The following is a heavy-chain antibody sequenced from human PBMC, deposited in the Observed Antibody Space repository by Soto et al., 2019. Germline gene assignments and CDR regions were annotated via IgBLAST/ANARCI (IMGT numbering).Heavy chain of an antibody. V-gene: IGHV1-2*04. D-gene: IGHD2-8*01. CDR2: INPNSGGT. J-gene: IGHJ3*01. CDR1: GYTFTGYY. Sequence: ASVKVSCKASGYTFTGYYMHWVRQAPGQGLEWMGWINPNSGGTNYAQKFQGWVTMTRDTSISTAYMELSRLRSDDTAVYYCATSGYCTNGVCNDAFDLWGQGTMVTVSS. CDR3: ATSGYCTNGVCNDAFDL.